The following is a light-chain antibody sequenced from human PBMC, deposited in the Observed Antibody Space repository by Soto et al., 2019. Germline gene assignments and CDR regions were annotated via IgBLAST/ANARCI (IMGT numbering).Light chain of an antibody. CDR1: QTIDRS. V-gene: IGKV1-39*01. CDR2: DAS. Sequence: DVPMTQSPPSLSASVGDRVTITCRASQTIDRSLNWYQQKPGKAPKLLIDDASNLQSGVPSRFSGSGSGPEFSLTISILQPEDFATYYFQQSQSLPFTFGPGTKVDIK. J-gene: IGKJ3*01. CDR3: QQSQSLPFT.